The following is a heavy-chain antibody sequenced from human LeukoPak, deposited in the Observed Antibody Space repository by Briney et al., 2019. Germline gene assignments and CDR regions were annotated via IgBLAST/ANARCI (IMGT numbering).Heavy chain of an antibody. V-gene: IGHV4-39*01. D-gene: IGHD6-19*01. Sequence: PSETLSLTCTVSGGSISNSNYYWVWVRQPPRKGLEWIATTHHSGTTNYNPSLKSRVTLSADTAKNQFSLRLSSVTATDTAVYYCATVGYGSAWLDPWGQGTLVTVSS. CDR3: ATVGYGSAWLDP. J-gene: IGHJ5*02. CDR2: THHSGTT. CDR1: GGSISNSNYY.